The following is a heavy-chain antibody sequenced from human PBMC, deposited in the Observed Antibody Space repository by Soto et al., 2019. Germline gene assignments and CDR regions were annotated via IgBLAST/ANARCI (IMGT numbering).Heavy chain of an antibody. D-gene: IGHD3-22*01. Sequence: GGSLRLSCAASGFIFSDYYMNWIRQAPGKGLEWVSYISSSGSTIYYADSVKGRFTISRDNAKNSLYLQMNSLRDEDTAVYYCARGQYYYDSSGYLYWGQGTLVTVSS. CDR2: ISSSGSTI. J-gene: IGHJ4*02. CDR3: ARGQYYYDSSGYLY. CDR1: GFIFSDYY. V-gene: IGHV3-11*04.